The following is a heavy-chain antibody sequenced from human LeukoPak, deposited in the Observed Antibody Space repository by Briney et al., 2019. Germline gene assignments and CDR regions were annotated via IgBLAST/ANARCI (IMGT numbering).Heavy chain of an antibody. D-gene: IGHD6-13*01. CDR1: GFTFSYYG. CDR3: AKDGLAAAGWFDY. V-gene: IGHV3-30*18. Sequence: GGSLRLSCAASGFTFSYYGMHWVRQAPGKGLEWVAVISYGGSSKYYADSVKGRFTISRDNSKNTLYLQMNSLRAEDTAVYYCAKDGLAAAGWFDYWGQGTLVTVSS. CDR2: ISYGGSSK. J-gene: IGHJ4*02.